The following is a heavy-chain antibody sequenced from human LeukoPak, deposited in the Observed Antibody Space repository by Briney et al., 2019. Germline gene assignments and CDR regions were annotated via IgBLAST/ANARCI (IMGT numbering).Heavy chain of an antibody. CDR1: GGSFSGYY. CDR2: INHSGST. V-gene: IGHV4-34*01. D-gene: IGHD1-26*01. Sequence: SETLSLTCAVYGGSFSGYYWNWIRQPPGKGPEWIGEINHSGSTNYNPSLKSRVTISVDTSKNQFSLKLSSVTAADTAVYYCARGPSGSYNRFDPWGQGTLVTVSS. J-gene: IGHJ5*02. CDR3: ARGPSGSYNRFDP.